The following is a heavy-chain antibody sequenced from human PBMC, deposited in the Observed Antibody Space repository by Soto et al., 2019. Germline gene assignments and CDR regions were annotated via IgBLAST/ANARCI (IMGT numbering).Heavy chain of an antibody. Sequence: EVQLLESGGGLVQPGGSLRLSCAASGFTFRNYGMSWVRQAPGKGLEWVSVISGSGDNTYYADSVKGRFTISRDNSESTLFLQMNSLRGEDTAVYYCAFEGTANSFYWGQGTLVIVSS. D-gene: IGHD2-21*02. CDR3: AFEGTANSFY. J-gene: IGHJ4*02. V-gene: IGHV3-23*01. CDR2: ISGSGDNT. CDR1: GFTFRNYG.